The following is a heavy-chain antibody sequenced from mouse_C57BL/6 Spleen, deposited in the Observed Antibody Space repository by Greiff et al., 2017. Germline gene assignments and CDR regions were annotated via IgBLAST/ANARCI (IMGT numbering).Heavy chain of an antibody. D-gene: IGHD1-1*01. CDR1: GYTFTSYD. CDR3: AREDYYGSSSYWYFDV. CDR2: IYPRDGST. Sequence: VQLQESGPELVKPGASVKLSCKASGYTFTSYDIHWVKQRPGQGLEWIGWIYPRDGSTKYNEKFKGKDTLTVDPSSRTAYMELHSLPSEYSAVFFGAREDYYGSSSYWYFDVWGKGTTVTVSS. V-gene: IGHV1-85*01. J-gene: IGHJ1*03.